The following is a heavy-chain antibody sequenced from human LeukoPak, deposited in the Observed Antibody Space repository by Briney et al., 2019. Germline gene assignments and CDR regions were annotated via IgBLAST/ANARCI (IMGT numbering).Heavy chain of an antibody. D-gene: IGHD3-3*02. CDR3: ASTHFWSGCYAFDI. CDR2: IYTSGST. J-gene: IGHJ3*02. CDR1: GGSISSYY. V-gene: IGHV4-4*07. Sequence: SETLSLTCTVSGGSISSYYWSWIRQPAGKGLEWIGRIYTSGSTNYNPSLKSRVTMSVDTSKNQFSLKLSSVTAADTAVYYCASTHFWSGCYAFDIWGQGTMVTVSS.